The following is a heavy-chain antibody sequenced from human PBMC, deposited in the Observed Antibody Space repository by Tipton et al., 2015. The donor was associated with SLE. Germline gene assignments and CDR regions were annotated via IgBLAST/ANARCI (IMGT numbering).Heavy chain of an antibody. CDR2: VHHSGTT. CDR3: ARTAGRSVKLWYFDL. CDR1: GASITSLNW. D-gene: IGHD5-18*01. Sequence: TLSLTCTVSGASITSLNWWTWVRQPPGKGLEWIGEVHHSGTTNYNPSLKSRVTISADTSKNLFSLKLRSVTAADTAVYYCARTAGRSVKLWYFDLWGRGTLVTVSS. V-gene: IGHV4-4*02. J-gene: IGHJ2*01.